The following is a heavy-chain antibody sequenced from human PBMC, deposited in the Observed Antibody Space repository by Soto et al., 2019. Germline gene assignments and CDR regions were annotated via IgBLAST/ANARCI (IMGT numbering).Heavy chain of an antibody. J-gene: IGHJ4*02. Sequence: ASVKVSCKASGYTFTSYYMHWVRQAPGQGLEWMGIINPSGGSTSYAQKFQGRVTMTRDTSTSTVYMELSSLRSEDTAVYYCAREYYYGSGSHPPHFDYWGQGTLVTVSS. CDR1: GYTFTSYY. CDR3: AREYYYGSGSHPPHFDY. V-gene: IGHV1-46*03. CDR2: INPSGGST. D-gene: IGHD3-10*01.